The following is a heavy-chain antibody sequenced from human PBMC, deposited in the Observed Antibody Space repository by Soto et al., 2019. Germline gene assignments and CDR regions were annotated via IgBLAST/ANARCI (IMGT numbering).Heavy chain of an antibody. Sequence: PSETLSLTCTVSGGSISSYYWSWIRQPPGKGLEWIGYIYYSGSTNYNPSLKSRVTISVDTSKNQFSLKLSSVTAADTAVHYCARLGTTVTTHLDYWGQGTLVTVSS. D-gene: IGHD4-17*01. V-gene: IGHV4-59*08. J-gene: IGHJ4*02. CDR3: ARLGTTVTTHLDY. CDR2: IYYSGST. CDR1: GGSISSYY.